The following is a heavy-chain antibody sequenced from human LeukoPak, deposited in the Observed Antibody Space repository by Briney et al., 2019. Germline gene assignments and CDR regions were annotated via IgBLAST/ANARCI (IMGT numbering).Heavy chain of an antibody. CDR2: ISGSGNRT. V-gene: IGHV3-23*01. CDR1: GFTFNSYA. Sequence: GGSLRLSCAASGFTFNSYAMSWVRQAPGKGLEWVSSISGSGNRTYYADSVKGRFTISRDNSKNTLFLQMNSLRAEDTAVYYCAKNLYCGGGSCYPSALGMDVWGQGTTVTVSS. J-gene: IGHJ6*02. D-gene: IGHD2-15*01. CDR3: AKNLYCGGGSCYPSALGMDV.